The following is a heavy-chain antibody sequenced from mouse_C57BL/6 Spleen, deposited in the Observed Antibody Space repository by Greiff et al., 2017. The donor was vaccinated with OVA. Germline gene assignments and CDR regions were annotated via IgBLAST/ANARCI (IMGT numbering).Heavy chain of an antibody. CDR3: AREKAVDWYFDV. CDR2: ISYDGSN. CDR1: GYSITSGYY. V-gene: IGHV3-6*01. D-gene: IGHD1-1*02. J-gene: IGHJ1*03. Sequence: DVQLQESGPGLVKPSQSLSLTCSVTGYSITSGYYWNWIRQFPGNKLEWMGYISYDGSNNYNPSLKNRISITRDTSKNQFFLKLNSVTTEDTATYYCAREKAVDWYFDVWGTGTTVTVSS.